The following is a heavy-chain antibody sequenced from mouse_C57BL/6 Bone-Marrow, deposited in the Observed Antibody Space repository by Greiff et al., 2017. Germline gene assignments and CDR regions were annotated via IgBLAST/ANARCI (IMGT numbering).Heavy chain of an antibody. J-gene: IGHJ2*01. Sequence: EVQLQQSGAELVRPGASVKLSCTASGFNIKDDYMHWVKQRPEQGLEWIGWIDPENGDTEYASKFQGKATITADTSSNTAYLQLSSLTSEDTAVYYCTTGSLLYFDYWGQGTTLTVSS. CDR2: IDPENGDT. CDR1: GFNIKDDY. CDR3: TTGSLLYFDY. D-gene: IGHD2-2*01. V-gene: IGHV14-4*01.